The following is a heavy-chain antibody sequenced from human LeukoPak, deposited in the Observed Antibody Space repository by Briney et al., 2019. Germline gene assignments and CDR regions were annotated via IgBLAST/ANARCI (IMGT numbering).Heavy chain of an antibody. CDR2: IHYSGST. V-gene: IGHV4-31*03. CDR1: GGSISSGGYY. D-gene: IGHD1-14*01. J-gene: IGHJ6*03. Sequence: PSQTLSLTCTVSGGSISSGGYYWSWIRQHPGKGLEWIGYIHYSGSTYYNPSLKSRVTISVDTSKNQFSLKLSSVTAADTAVYYCARVPSGPRNYYYYYYMDVWGKGTTVTVSS. CDR3: ARVPSGPRNYYYYYYMDV.